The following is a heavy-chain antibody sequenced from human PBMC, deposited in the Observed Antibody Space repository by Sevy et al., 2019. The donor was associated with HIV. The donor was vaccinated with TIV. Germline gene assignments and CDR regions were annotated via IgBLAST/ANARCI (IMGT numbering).Heavy chain of an antibody. J-gene: IGHJ4*02. Sequence: SETLSLTCAVSGYSISSGYYWGWIRQPPGKGLEWIGSIYHSGSTYYNPSLKSRVTISVDTSKNQFSLKLSSVTAADTAGDYWARERGGTGDLKGDFDHWGQGTLVTVSS. D-gene: IGHD7-27*01. CDR2: IYHSGST. CDR3: ARERGGTGDLKGDFDH. V-gene: IGHV4-38-2*02. CDR1: GYSISSGYY.